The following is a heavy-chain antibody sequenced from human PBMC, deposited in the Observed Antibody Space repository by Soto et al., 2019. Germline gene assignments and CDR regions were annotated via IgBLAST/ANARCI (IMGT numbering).Heavy chain of an antibody. CDR1: GFTFSSFG. D-gene: IGHD3-3*01. V-gene: IGHV3-33*01. CDR2: IWYDGSKT. J-gene: IGHJ6*02. CDR3: ARDASYYSLWSGYYPSRNGMDV. Sequence: QVQVVESGGGVVQPGRSLRLSCAASGFTFSSFGMHWVRQAPGKGLEWVSLIWYDGSKTSYGDSVKGRFTISRDNSRNTVYLKMDSLRADDTAVYYCARDASYYSLWSGYYPSRNGMDVWGQGTTVNVSS.